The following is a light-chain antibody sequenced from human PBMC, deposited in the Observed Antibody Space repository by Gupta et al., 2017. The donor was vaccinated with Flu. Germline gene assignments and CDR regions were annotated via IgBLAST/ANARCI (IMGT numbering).Light chain of an antibody. Sequence: PASISCRSSQSLVYRDGNTYLNWFQQRPGQSPRRLMYKVSHRDSGVPDRFSGSGSGTDFTLKISRVEAEGVGVYYCRQATPWPLTFGAGT. J-gene: IGKJ3*01. CDR2: KVS. CDR1: QSLVYRDGNTY. CDR3: RQATPWPLT. V-gene: IGKV2-30*01.